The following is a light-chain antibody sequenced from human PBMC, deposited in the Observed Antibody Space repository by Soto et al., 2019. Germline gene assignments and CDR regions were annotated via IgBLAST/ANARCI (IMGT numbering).Light chain of an antibody. V-gene: IGKV3-15*01. CDR3: QQWIRWT. Sequence: EIVMTQSPATLSVSPGDRVTLSCRASQSVGRNLAWYQQRPGQAPRLLIYGASTRATGIPARFSGSGSETEFTLTISSLQSEDFAIYYCQQWIRWTFGQGTRLQLK. J-gene: IGKJ1*01. CDR1: QSVGRN. CDR2: GAS.